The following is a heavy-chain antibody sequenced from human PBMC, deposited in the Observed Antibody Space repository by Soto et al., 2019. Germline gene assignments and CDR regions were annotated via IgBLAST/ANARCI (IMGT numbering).Heavy chain of an antibody. V-gene: IGHV1-46*01. CDR3: VSLIGVDVLRDY. CDR1: GYSFTDYF. CDR2: INPDGGTT. J-gene: IGHJ4*02. D-gene: IGHD2-21*01. Sequence: QVQLVQSGAEVRKPGASVKVSCKASGYSFTDYFVHWVRQAPGQGPEWMGIINPDGGTTGYAQKFQGRVTLTSDASTNTLYMELRGLTSDDTAVYYCVSLIGVDVLRDYWGQGTRVTVSS.